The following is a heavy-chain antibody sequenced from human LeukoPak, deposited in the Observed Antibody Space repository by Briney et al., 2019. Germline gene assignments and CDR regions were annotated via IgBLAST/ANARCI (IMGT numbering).Heavy chain of an antibody. V-gene: IGHV1-69*01. Sequence: SVKVSCKASGGTFSSYAISWVRQAPGQGLEWMGGITPIFGTANYAQKFQGRVTITADESTSTAYMELSNLRSEDTAVYYCARDGDCSGGSCYSFDYWGQGTLVTVSS. J-gene: IGHJ4*02. CDR3: ARDGDCSGGSCYSFDY. CDR2: ITPIFGTA. CDR1: GGTFSSYA. D-gene: IGHD2-15*01.